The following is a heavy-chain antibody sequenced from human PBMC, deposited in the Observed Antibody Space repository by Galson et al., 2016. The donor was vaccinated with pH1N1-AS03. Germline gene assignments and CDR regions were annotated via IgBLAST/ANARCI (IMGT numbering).Heavy chain of an antibody. V-gene: IGHV4-61*02. Sequence: TLSLTCTVSGGSISSGYYYWSWIRQPAGKGLEWIGRFYTNGNTNYNPSLKSRVTISVDTSKNHSSLKLSSVTAADTAVYYCASSTAVTPWEAAFDIWGRGTMVTVSS. CDR2: FYTNGNT. D-gene: IGHD4-17*01. CDR1: GGSISSGYYY. CDR3: ASSTAVTPWEAAFDI. J-gene: IGHJ3*02.